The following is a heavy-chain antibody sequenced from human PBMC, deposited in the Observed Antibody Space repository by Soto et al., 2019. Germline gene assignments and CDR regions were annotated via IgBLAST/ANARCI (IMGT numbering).Heavy chain of an antibody. V-gene: IGHV3-74*01. Sequence: GGSLRLSCAASGFTFSSYWMHWVRQTPGKGLVWVSRIDIAGSTTTYADSVKGRFTISRDNAKNTLYLQMNRLRAEDTAVYYCARDQTVAGPTTFDYCGQGTLVTVSS. J-gene: IGHJ4*02. D-gene: IGHD6-19*01. CDR1: GFTFSSYW. CDR3: ARDQTVAGPTTFDY. CDR2: IDIAGSTT.